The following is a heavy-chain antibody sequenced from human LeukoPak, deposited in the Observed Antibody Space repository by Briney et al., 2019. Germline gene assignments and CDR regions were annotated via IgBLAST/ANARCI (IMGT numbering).Heavy chain of an antibody. CDR2: ISCDGSNK. V-gene: IGHV3-30*04. Sequence: SLRVSCVTPGFTLSRYAMYWGREGPGEGLGWGGVISCDGSNKYYADSVKGGFSISRDNSKNTLYLQIISLRAEDTAVYYCARDLLGYCSGGSCAGLRWGQGTVVTVSS. J-gene: IGHJ4*02. CDR1: GFTLSRYA. D-gene: IGHD2-15*01. CDR3: ARDLLGYCSGGSCAGLR.